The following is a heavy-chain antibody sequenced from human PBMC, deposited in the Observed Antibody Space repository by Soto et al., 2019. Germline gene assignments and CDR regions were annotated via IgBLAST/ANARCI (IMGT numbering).Heavy chain of an antibody. CDR3: ARPADTAMVFGMDV. V-gene: IGHV5-51*01. Sequence: PGETLKISWKGSGYSFTSYWIGWVRQMPGKGLEGMGIIYPGDSDTRYSPSFQGQVTISTDKSIPTAYLQWSSLKASDTAMYYCARPADTAMVFGMDVWGQGTTVTVSS. CDR2: IYPGDSDT. CDR1: GYSFTSYW. J-gene: IGHJ6*02. D-gene: IGHD5-18*01.